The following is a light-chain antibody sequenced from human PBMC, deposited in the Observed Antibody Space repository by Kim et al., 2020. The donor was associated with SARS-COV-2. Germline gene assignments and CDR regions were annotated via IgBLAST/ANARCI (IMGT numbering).Light chain of an antibody. J-gene: IGKJ1*01. CDR1: QDIGNN. CDR2: VAS. V-gene: IGKV1-17*01. CDR3: LENDTSPHT. Sequence: DIQMTQSPSSLSASVGDRVTITCRASQDIGNNLDWCQQKPGKAPKRLIYVASSLQSGVPSRFSGSGSGTEFTLTISSLQPEDFATYYCLENDTSPHTFGQGTKVDIK.